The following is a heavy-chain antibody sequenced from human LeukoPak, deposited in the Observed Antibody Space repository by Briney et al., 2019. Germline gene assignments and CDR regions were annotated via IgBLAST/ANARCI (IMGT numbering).Heavy chain of an antibody. CDR2: IYYSGST. Sequence: PSETLSLTCTVSGGSISSYYWSWIRQPPGKGLEWIGYIYYSGSTNYNPSLKSRVTISVDTSKNQFSLKLSSVTAADTAVYYCARVDSSSSFGFDYWGQGTLVTVSS. V-gene: IGHV4-59*01. D-gene: IGHD6-6*01. J-gene: IGHJ4*02. CDR3: ARVDSSSSFGFDY. CDR1: GGSISSYY.